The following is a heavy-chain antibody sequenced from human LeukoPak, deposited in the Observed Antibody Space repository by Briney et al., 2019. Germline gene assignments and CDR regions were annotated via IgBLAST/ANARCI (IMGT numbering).Heavy chain of an antibody. Sequence: PGGSLRLSCAASGFTFSNYVMSWVRHSPGKGLEWVSAIAGSGGTYYGDSMKGRFTISRDNSKNTLYLQMSSLTDADTAVYFCARYCGASSCYSGFDVWGQGTLVTVSS. CDR2: IAGSGGT. CDR3: ARYCGASSCYSGFDV. V-gene: IGHV3-23*01. D-gene: IGHD2-15*01. J-gene: IGHJ4*02. CDR1: GFTFSNYV.